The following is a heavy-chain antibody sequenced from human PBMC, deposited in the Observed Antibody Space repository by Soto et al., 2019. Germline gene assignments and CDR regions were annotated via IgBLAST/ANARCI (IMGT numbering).Heavy chain of an antibody. Sequence: PSETLSLTCTVSGGSISSGSYYWGWIRQPPGKGLEWIGSIYYSGSTYYNPSLKSRVTISVDTSKNQFSLKLSSVTAADTAVYYCARLVYDSSGYRPVWGQGTLVTVSS. CDR3: ARLVYDSSGYRPV. CDR1: GGSISSGSYY. D-gene: IGHD3-22*01. V-gene: IGHV4-39*01. CDR2: IYYSGST. J-gene: IGHJ4*02.